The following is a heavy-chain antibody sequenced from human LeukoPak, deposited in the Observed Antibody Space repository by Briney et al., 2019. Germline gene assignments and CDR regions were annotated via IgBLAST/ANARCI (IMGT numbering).Heavy chain of an antibody. J-gene: IGHJ3*02. D-gene: IGHD6-19*01. CDR1: GGSISSYY. CDR2: IYTSGST. CDR3: ARDAGVAVAGTMYAFDI. V-gene: IGHV4-4*07. Sequence: SETLSLTCTVSGGSISSYYWSWIRQPAGKGLEWIGRIYTSGSTNYNPSLKSRVTMSVETSKSQFSLKLSSVTAADTAVYYCARDAGVAVAGTMYAFDIWGQGTMVTVSS.